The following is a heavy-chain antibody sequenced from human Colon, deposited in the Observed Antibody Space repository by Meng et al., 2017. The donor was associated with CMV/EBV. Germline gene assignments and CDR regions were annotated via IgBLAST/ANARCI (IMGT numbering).Heavy chain of an antibody. D-gene: IGHD2-2*01. CDR3: ARDRYCSSTSCPSTTRYGMDV. CDR2: ISYDGSNK. J-gene: IGHJ6*02. Sequence: GESLKISCAASGFTFSSYAMHWVRQAPGKGLEWVAVISYDGSNKYYADSVKGRFTISRDNSKNTLYLQMNSLRAEDTAVYYCARDRYCSSTSCPSTTRYGMDVWGQGTTVTVSS. V-gene: IGHV3-30-3*01. CDR1: GFTFSSYA.